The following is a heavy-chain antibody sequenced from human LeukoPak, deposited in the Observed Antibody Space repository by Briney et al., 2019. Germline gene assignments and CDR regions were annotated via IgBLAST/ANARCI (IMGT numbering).Heavy chain of an antibody. CDR2: IKSKTDGGTT. J-gene: IGHJ4*02. Sequence: GGSLRLSCAASGFTFSTYGMHWVRQAPGKGLEWVGRIKSKTDGGTTDYAAPVKGRFTISRDDSKNTLYLQMNSLKTEDTAVYYCTVRTIGYSYGYGFDYWGQGTLVTVSS. CDR3: TVRTIGYSYGYGFDY. CDR1: GFTFSTYG. V-gene: IGHV3-15*01. D-gene: IGHD5-18*01.